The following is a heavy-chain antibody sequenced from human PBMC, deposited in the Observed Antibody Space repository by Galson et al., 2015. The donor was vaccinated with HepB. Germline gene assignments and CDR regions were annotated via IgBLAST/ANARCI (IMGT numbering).Heavy chain of an antibody. D-gene: IGHD1-26*01. CDR2: ISGSGGST. Sequence: SLRLSCAASGFTFSSYAMSWVRQAPGKGLEWVSAISGSGGSTYYADSVKGRFTISRDNSKNTLYLQMNSLRAEDTAVYYCAKALWVGATGYYYYGMDVWGQGTTVTVSS. J-gene: IGHJ6*02. CDR1: GFTFSSYA. CDR3: AKALWVGATGYYYYGMDV. V-gene: IGHV3-23*01.